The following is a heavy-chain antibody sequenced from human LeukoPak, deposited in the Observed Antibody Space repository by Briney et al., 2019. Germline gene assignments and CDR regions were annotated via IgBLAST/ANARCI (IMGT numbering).Heavy chain of an antibody. J-gene: IGHJ6*02. CDR3: ARAAGRAAGTAMAARRGNYGMDV. CDR2: INHSGST. D-gene: IGHD5-18*01. CDR1: GWSFSGYY. Sequence: SETLSLTCAVYGWSFSGYYWSWIRQPPGKGLEWIGEINHSGSTNYNPSLKSRVTISVDTSKNQFSLQLSSVTAADTAVYYCARAAGRAAGTAMAARRGNYGMDVWGQGTTVTVSS. V-gene: IGHV4-34*01.